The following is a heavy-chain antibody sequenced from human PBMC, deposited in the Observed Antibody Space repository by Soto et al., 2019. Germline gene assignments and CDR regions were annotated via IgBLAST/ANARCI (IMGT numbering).Heavy chain of an antibody. J-gene: IGHJ1*01. Sequence: GGSLRLSCAASGFTFSSYGMHWVRQAPGKGLEWVAVISYDGSNKYYADSVKGRFTISRDNSKNTLYLQMNSLRAEDTAVYYCAKDKEAVAGTEYFQHWGQGTLATVSS. V-gene: IGHV3-30*18. D-gene: IGHD6-19*01. CDR3: AKDKEAVAGTEYFQH. CDR1: GFTFSSYG. CDR2: ISYDGSNK.